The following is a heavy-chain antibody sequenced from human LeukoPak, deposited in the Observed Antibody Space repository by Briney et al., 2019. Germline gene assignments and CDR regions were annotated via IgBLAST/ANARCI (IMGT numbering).Heavy chain of an antibody. D-gene: IGHD3-10*01. V-gene: IGHV1-69*01. CDR1: GGTFSSYA. CDR2: IIPIFGTA. Sequence: GSSVKVSCKASGGTFSSYAISWVRQAPGQGLEWMGGIIPIFGTANYAQKFQGRVTLTADESTRTAYMELSSLRAGGRAVYYRAQGGGSGGFKLDYWGQGTLVTVSS. CDR3: AQGGGSGGFKLDY. J-gene: IGHJ4*02.